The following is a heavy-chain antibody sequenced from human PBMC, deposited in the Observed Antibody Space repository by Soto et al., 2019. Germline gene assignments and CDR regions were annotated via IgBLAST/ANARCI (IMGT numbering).Heavy chain of an antibody. V-gene: IGHV3-7*03. D-gene: IGHD1-26*01. CDR3: ARGPSGSYRYYFDY. CDR2: IKQDGSEK. J-gene: IGHJ4*02. Sequence: GGSLRLSCAASGFTFSSYWMSWVRQAPGKGLEWVANIKQDGSEKYYVDPVKGRFTISRDNAKNSLYLQMNSLRAEDTAVYYCARGPSGSYRYYFDYWGQGTLVTVSS. CDR1: GFTFSSYW.